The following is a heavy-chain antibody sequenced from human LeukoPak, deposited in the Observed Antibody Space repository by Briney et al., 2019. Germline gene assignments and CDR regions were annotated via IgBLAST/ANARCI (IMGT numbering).Heavy chain of an antibody. CDR2: IYYSGST. J-gene: IGHJ4*02. CDR3: ASNLDFWSARRFQRIHHNDY. CDR1: GGSISSSSYY. V-gene: IGHV4-39*01. Sequence: SETLSLTCTVSGGSISSSSYYWGWIRQPPGKGLEWIGSIYYSGSTYYNPSLKSRVTISVDTSKNQFSLKLSSVTAADTAVYYCASNLDFWSARRFQRIHHNDYWGQGTLVTVSS. D-gene: IGHD3-3*01.